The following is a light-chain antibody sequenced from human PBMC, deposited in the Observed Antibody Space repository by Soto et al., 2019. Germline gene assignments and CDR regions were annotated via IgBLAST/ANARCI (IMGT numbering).Light chain of an antibody. V-gene: IGLV3-1*01. CDR1: KLGDKY. CDR2: QDT. J-gene: IGLJ2*01. CDR3: AAWDDSLNNVL. Sequence: SYELTQPPSVSVSPGQTASITCSGDKLGDKYACWYQQKPGQSPVLVIYQDTKRPSGIPERFSGSNSGNTATLTISGTQPMDEADYYCAAWDDSLNNVLFGGGTKLTVL.